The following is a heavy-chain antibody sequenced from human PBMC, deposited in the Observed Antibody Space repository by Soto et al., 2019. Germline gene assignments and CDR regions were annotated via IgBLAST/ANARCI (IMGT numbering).Heavy chain of an antibody. D-gene: IGHD6-13*01. CDR2: ISAYNGNT. CDR3: ARDGDRGAAAVY. J-gene: IGHJ4*02. V-gene: IGHV1-18*01. Sequence: QVQLVQSGXXXXXPGASVKVSCKASGYTFTSYGISWVRQAPGQGLEWMGWISAYNGNTNYAQKLQGRVTMTTDTSTSTAYRELRSLSSDDTAVYYCARDGDRGAAAVYWGQGTLVTVSS. CDR1: GYTFTSYG.